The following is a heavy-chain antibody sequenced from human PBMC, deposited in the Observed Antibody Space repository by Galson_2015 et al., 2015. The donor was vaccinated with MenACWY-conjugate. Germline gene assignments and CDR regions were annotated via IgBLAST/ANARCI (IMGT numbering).Heavy chain of an antibody. V-gene: IGHV3-30*03. J-gene: IGHJ5*02. CDR1: GFTFRSHS. CDR3: ARDRKRPPQMPHHLVHP. CDR2: ISYDGSKK. D-gene: IGHD1-14*01. Sequence: SLRLSCAASGFTFRSHSIHWVRQAPGKGLEWVAVISYDGSKKFYGASVKGRFTISRDNSKNTVDLQMSSLRSNDTAIYYCARDRKRPPQMPHHLVHPRGPGTPGT.